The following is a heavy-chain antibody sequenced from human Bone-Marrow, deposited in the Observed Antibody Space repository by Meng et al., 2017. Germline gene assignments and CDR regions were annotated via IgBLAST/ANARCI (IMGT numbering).Heavy chain of an antibody. J-gene: IGHJ1*01. CDR2: IIPIFGTA. CDR1: GGTFSSYA. CDR3: AREGIAAASLQD. V-gene: IGHV1-69*01. Sequence: VQVVEAGAEVKKPGSLVEGSRWASGGTFSSYAISWVRQAPGQGLEWMGGIIPIFGTANYAQKFQGRVTITADESTSTAYMELSSLRSEDTAVYYCAREGIAAASLQDWGQGTLVTVSS. D-gene: IGHD6-13*01.